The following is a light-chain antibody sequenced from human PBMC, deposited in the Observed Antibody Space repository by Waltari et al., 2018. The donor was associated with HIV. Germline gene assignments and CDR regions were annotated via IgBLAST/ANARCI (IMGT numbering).Light chain of an antibody. Sequence: QSALTQPASVSGSPGQSITISCTGTNSDIGKYNLVSWYQQHPGKVPKVLIFEVTTRPSWISHRFSGSKSDNTASLTISGLQAEDEADYYCSSYATGNTYVCGTGTSVTVL. CDR1: NSDIGKYNL. J-gene: IGLJ1*01. CDR3: SSYATGNTYV. CDR2: EVT. V-gene: IGLV2-23*02.